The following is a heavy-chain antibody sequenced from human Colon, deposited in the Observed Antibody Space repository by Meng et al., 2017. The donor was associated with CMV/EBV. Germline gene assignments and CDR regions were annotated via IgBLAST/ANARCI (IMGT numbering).Heavy chain of an antibody. CDR1: GYTFTSYG. J-gene: IGHJ4*02. CDR2: ISAYNGNT. D-gene: IGHD2-2*01. CDR3: ARWYCSSTSCSAYFDY. V-gene: IGHV1-18*01. Sequence: ASVKVSCKASGYTFTSYGISWVRQAPGQGLEWMGWISAYNGNTNYAQKLQGRVTMTTDTSTSTAYMEPRSLRSDDTAVYYCARWYCSSTSCSAYFDYWGQGTLVTVSS.